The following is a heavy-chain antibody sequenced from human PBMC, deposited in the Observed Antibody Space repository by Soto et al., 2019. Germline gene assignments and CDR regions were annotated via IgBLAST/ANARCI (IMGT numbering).Heavy chain of an antibody. Sequence: PSETLSLTCTVSGCSISSYYWSWIRQPPGKGLEWIGYIYYSGSTNYNPSLKSRVTISVDTSKNQFSLKLSSVTAADTAVYYCASDRGKAAAGGIFDSWAQHNLVPLAS. CDR1: GCSISSYY. D-gene: IGHD6-13*01. V-gene: IGHV4-59*01. CDR3: ASDRGKAAAGGIFDS. CDR2: IYYSGST. J-gene: IGHJ4*02.